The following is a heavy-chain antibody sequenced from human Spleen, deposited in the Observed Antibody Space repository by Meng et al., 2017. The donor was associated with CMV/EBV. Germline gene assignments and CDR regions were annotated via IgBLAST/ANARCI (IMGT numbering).Heavy chain of an antibody. J-gene: IGHJ5*02. CDR3: ARDRARSITIFGVVIGEFDP. V-gene: IGHV4-39*07. Sequence: SETLSLTCTVSGGSISSSSYCWGWIRQPPGKGLEWIGSIYYSGNPYYNPSLKSRVTISVHMSKNQFSLKLSSVTAADTAVYYCARDRARSITIFGVVIGEFDPWGQGTLVTVSS. CDR1: GGSISSSSYC. D-gene: IGHD3-3*01. CDR2: IYYSGNP.